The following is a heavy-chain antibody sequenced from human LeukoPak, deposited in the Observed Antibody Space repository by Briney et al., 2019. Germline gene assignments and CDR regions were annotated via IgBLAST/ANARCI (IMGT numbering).Heavy chain of an antibody. CDR3: ASLGEWELPSSVY. D-gene: IGHD1-26*01. V-gene: IGHV4-4*07. CDR2: IYTSGST. Sequence: PSETLSLTCTVSGGSISGYYWSWIRQPAGKGLEWIGRIYTSGSTYYNPSLKSRVTISVDTSKNQFSLKLSSVTAADTAVYYCASLGEWELPSSVYWGQGTLVTVSS. J-gene: IGHJ4*02. CDR1: GGSISGYY.